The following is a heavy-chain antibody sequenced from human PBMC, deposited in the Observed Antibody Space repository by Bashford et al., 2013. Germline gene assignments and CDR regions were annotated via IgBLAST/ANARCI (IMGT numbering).Heavy chain of an antibody. D-gene: IGHD3-9*01. CDR2: IKQDGSEK. J-gene: IGHJ6*02. V-gene: IGHV3-7*01. CDR3: ARELLRYFDYTSLYGMDV. Sequence: VRQAPGKGLEWVANIKQDGSEKYYVDSVKGRFTISRDNAKNSLYLQMNSLRAEDTAVYYCARELLRYFDYTSLYGMDVWGQGTTVTVSS.